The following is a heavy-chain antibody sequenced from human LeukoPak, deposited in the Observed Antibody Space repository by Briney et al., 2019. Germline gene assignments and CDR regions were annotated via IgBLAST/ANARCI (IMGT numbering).Heavy chain of an antibody. Sequence: ASVKVSCKASGYTFTSYGISWVRQAPGQGLEWMGWISAYNGNTNYAQKFQGRVTMTRDTSISTAYMELSRLRSDDTAVYYCAASGSSYFDYWGQGTLVTVSS. D-gene: IGHD1-26*01. V-gene: IGHV1-18*01. J-gene: IGHJ4*02. CDR3: AASGSSYFDY. CDR1: GYTFTSYG. CDR2: ISAYNGNT.